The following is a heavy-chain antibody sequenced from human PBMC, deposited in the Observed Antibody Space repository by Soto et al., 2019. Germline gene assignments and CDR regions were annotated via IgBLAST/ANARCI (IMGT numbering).Heavy chain of an antibody. J-gene: IGHJ4*02. D-gene: IGHD2-2*01. Sequence: ASVKVSCKASGYTFTGYYMHWVRPAPGQGLEWMGWINPNSGGTNYAQKFQGWVTMTRDTSISTAYMELSRLRSDDTAVYYCARGGWVYCSSASRQPHFDYWGQGTLVTVSS. V-gene: IGHV1-2*04. CDR3: ARGGWVYCSSASRQPHFDY. CDR1: GYTFTGYY. CDR2: INPNSGGT.